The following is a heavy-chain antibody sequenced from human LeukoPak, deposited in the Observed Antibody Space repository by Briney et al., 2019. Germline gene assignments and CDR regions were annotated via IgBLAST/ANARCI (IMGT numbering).Heavy chain of an antibody. D-gene: IGHD6-19*01. J-gene: IGHJ5*02. CDR3: ARVAGWHWFDP. V-gene: IGHV3-23*01. Sequence: WVRQAPXRGGEWVSSIRHSGDNTYYGDSVKGRFTISRDNSKNTVYLQMNNMRVDDTAVYYCARVAGWHWFDPWGQGTLVTVSS. CDR2: IRHSGDNT.